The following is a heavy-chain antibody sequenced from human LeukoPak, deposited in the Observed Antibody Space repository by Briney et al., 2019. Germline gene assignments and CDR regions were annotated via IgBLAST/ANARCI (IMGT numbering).Heavy chain of an antibody. CDR2: ISYDGSNK. D-gene: IGHD3-22*01. Sequence: GGSLRLSCAASGFTFSSYAMHWVRQAPGKGLEWVAVISYDGSNKYYADSVKGRFTISRDNSKNTLYLQMNSLRAEDTAVYYCAKDSPHLLYDSSEGDYWGQGTLVTVSS. J-gene: IGHJ4*02. CDR1: GFTFSSYA. V-gene: IGHV3-30-3*01. CDR3: AKDSPHLLYDSSEGDY.